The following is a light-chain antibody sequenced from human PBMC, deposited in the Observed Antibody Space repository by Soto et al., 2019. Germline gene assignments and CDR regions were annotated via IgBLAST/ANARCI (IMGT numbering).Light chain of an antibody. V-gene: IGLV1-51*01. Sequence: QSVLTQPPSVSAAPGQTVTISCSGSSSNIGGNSVSWYQQLPGTAPKLLIYDDDKRPSGIPDRFSGSKSGTSATLGITGFQTGDEADYYCGSWDSSLSASVFATGTKLTVL. CDR3: GSWDSSLSASV. CDR1: SSNIGGNS. J-gene: IGLJ1*01. CDR2: DDD.